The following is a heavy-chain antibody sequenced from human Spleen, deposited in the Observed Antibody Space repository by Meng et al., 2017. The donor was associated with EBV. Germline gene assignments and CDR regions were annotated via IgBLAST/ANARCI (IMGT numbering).Heavy chain of an antibody. J-gene: IGHJ4*02. V-gene: IGHV3-74*03. CDR1: GFSFSSFW. Sequence: VQVVGSGEALVRPGGSLRLSCAFSGFSFSSFWMHWVRQVPGRGLVWIARIDENGRTTTYADSVKGRFTISRDNTRNTLYLQMHSLRAEDTAVYFCSRDLAGPFNDWGQGTLVTVSS. CDR2: IDENGRTT. CDR3: SRDLAGPFND.